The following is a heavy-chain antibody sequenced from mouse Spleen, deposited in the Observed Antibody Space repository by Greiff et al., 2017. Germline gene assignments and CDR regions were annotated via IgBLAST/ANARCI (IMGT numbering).Heavy chain of an antibody. CDR3: ARNGYYRYDETWFAY. J-gene: IGHJ3*01. V-gene: IGHV2-2*01. CDR2: IWSGGST. Sequence: VHLVESGPGLVQPSQSLSITCTVSGFSLTSYGVHWVRQSPGKGLEWLGVIWSGGSTDYNAAFISRLSISKDNSKSQVFFKMNSLQADDTAIYYCARNGYYRYDETWFAYWGQGTLVTVSA. CDR1: GFSLTSYG. D-gene: IGHD2-14*01.